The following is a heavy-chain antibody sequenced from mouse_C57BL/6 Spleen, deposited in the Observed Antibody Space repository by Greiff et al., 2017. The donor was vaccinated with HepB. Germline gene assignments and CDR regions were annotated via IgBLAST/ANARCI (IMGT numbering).Heavy chain of an antibody. D-gene: IGHD1-1*01. CDR2: INHNYGTT. Sequence: VQLKQSGPELVKPGASVKISCKASGYSFTDYNMNWVKQSNGKSLEWIGVINHNYGTTSYNQKFKGKATLTVDQSSSTAYMQHNSLTSEDSAVYYCARRGYYGREDFDYWGQGTTLTVSS. J-gene: IGHJ2*01. CDR3: ARRGYYGREDFDY. CDR1: GYSFTDYN. V-gene: IGHV1-39*01.